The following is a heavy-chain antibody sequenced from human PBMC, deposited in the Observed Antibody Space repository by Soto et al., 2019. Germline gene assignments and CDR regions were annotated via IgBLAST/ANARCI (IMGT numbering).Heavy chain of an antibody. CDR2: ISGSGGST. J-gene: IGHJ5*02. Sequence: QAGGSLRLSCAASGFPFSSYAMSWVRQAPGKGLEWVSAISGSGGSTYYADSVKGRFTISRDNSKNTLYLQMNSLRAEDTAVYYCAKPRYNWNYVSWFDPWGQGTLVTVSS. V-gene: IGHV3-23*01. CDR1: GFPFSSYA. CDR3: AKPRYNWNYVSWFDP. D-gene: IGHD1-7*01.